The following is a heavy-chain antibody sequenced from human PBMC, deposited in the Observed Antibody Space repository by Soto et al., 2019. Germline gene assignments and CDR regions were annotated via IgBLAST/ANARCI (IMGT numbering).Heavy chain of an antibody. D-gene: IGHD3-10*01. Sequence: EVQLVESGGGLVQPGGSLKLSCAASGFTFRGSAMHWVRQASGKGLEWVGRIRSKANSYATAYAASVKGRFTISRDDSKNTAYLQMNSLKTEDTAVYYCTRLLWFGEDWYFDLWGRGTLVTVSS. CDR2: IRSKANSYAT. V-gene: IGHV3-73*02. CDR1: GFTFRGSA. J-gene: IGHJ2*01. CDR3: TRLLWFGEDWYFDL.